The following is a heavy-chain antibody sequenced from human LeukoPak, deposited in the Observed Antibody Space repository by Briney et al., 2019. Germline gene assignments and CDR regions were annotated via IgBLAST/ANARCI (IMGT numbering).Heavy chain of an antibody. CDR3: ARAWESIAGYYFDY. CDR1: GYTFSSYH. CDR2: INPSFNPGVDVT. V-gene: IGHV1-46*01. D-gene: IGHD1-26*01. J-gene: IGHJ4*02. Sequence: ASVKVSCKASGYTFSSYHIHWVRQAPGQGLEWMGKINPSFNPGVDVTSYAQKFLGRVTMTRDISTNTVYMELSSLTSEDTAVYYCARAWESIAGYYFDYWGQGTLVTVSS.